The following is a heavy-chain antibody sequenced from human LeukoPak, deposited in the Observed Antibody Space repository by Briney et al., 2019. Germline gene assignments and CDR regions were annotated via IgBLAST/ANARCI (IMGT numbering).Heavy chain of an antibody. CDR2: ISHDGSNK. Sequence: GGSLRLSCAASGFTFSSYAMHWVRQAPGKGLEWVAVISHDGSNKYYADSVKGRFTISRDNSKNTLYLQMNSLRAEDTAVYYCARNPSTVTTGGSGYWGQGTLVTVSS. J-gene: IGHJ4*02. CDR3: ARNPSTVTTGGSGY. V-gene: IGHV3-30*04. D-gene: IGHD4-17*01. CDR1: GFTFSSYA.